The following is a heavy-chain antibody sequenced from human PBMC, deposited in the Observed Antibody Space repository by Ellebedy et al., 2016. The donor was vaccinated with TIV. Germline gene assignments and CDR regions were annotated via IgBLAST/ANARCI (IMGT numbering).Heavy chain of an antibody. CDR3: ARDQQQLVIHNYYGLDV. CDR1: GYTFTSTG. D-gene: IGHD6-13*01. J-gene: IGHJ6*02. Sequence: AASVKVSCKASGYTFTSTGISWVRQAPGQGLEWMGWISPYSGDTRYAQKFQGRVTMTTDPSTSTAYMELRSLRSDDTAVYYCARDQQQLVIHNYYGLDVWGQGTTVTVSS. CDR2: ISPYSGDT. V-gene: IGHV1-18*04.